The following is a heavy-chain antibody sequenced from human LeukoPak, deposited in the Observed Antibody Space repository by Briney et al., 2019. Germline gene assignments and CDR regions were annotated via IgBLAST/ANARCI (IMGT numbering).Heavy chain of an antibody. V-gene: IGHV3-30-3*01. CDR2: ISYDGSNK. Sequence: GGSLRLSCAASGFTFSSYAMHWVRQAPGKGLEWVAVISYDGSNKYYADSVKGRFTISRDNSKNTLYLQMNSLRAEDTAVYYCAKTAAAALPNWGQGTLVTVSS. D-gene: IGHD6-13*01. J-gene: IGHJ4*02. CDR1: GFTFSSYA. CDR3: AKTAAAALPN.